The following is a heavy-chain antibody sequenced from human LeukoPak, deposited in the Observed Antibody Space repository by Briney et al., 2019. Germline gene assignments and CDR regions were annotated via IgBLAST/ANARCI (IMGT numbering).Heavy chain of an antibody. CDR2: FYRSGST. CDR3: ARCSGTYFFDY. J-gene: IGHJ4*02. CDR1: GYSISSGFY. V-gene: IGHV4-38-2*02. Sequence: PSETLSLTCTVSGYSISSGFYWGWIRQPPGKGLEWIGSFYRSGSTYYNPSLQSGVTISVDTSKNQFSLKLDSVTAADTAVYYCARCSGTYFFDYWGQGTLVTVSS. D-gene: IGHD1-26*01.